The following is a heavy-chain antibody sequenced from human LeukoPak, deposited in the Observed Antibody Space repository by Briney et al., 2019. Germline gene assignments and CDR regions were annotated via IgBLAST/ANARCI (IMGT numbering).Heavy chain of an antibody. J-gene: IGHJ4*02. Sequence: GGSLRLSCAVSGFTFSGSWMSCLRQAPGKGLEWVANIDPDGSETHYVDSVKDRFTISRDNAKKSLYLQMNSLRPEDTGVYFCARDGSGYSSSWGQGTLVTVSS. D-gene: IGHD5-18*01. CDR2: IDPDGSET. CDR1: GFTFSGSW. V-gene: IGHV3-7*01. CDR3: ARDGSGYSSS.